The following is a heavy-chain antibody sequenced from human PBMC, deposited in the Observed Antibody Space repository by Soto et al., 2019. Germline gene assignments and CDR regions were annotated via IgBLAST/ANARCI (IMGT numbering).Heavy chain of an antibody. CDR2: ISGSGGST. J-gene: IGHJ4*02. Sequence: VGSLRLSCAASGFTFSSYAMSWVRQAPGKGLEWVSAISGSGGSTYYADSVKGRFTISRDNSKNTLYLQMNSLRAEDTAVYYCAKDHDYYDSSGYYPYPLAYCFDYWGQGTLVTVSS. CDR3: AKDHDYYDSSGYYPYPLAYCFDY. CDR1: GFTFSSYA. D-gene: IGHD3-22*01. V-gene: IGHV3-23*01.